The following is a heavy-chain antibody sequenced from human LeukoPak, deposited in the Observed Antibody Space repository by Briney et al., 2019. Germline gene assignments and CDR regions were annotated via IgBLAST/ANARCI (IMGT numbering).Heavy chain of an antibody. J-gene: IGHJ6*02. CDR3: VSGYSYGSFGHGMDV. CDR2: IWYDGSRE. D-gene: IGHD5-18*01. V-gene: IGHV3-33*01. Sequence: GGSLRLSCAASGYTFSSYGMHWVRQAPGKGLEWVAVIWYDGSREYYADSVKGRFTMSRDNSKNTVYLQMNSLRAEDTAVYYCVSGYSYGSFGHGMDVWGQGTTVTVSS. CDR1: GYTFSSYG.